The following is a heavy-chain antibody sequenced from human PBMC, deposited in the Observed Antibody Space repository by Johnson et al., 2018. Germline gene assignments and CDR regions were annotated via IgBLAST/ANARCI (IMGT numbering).Heavy chain of an antibody. CDR1: GFTFDDYA. CDR3: AKDKEYSSSSGDYYYMDV. V-gene: IGHV3-9*01. Sequence: VQSGRSLRLSCAASGFTFDDYAMHWVRQAPGKGLEWVSGISWNSGSIGYADSVKGRFTISRDNAKNSLYLQMNSLRAEDTALYYCAKDKEYSSSSGDYYYMDVWGKGTTVTVSS. D-gene: IGHD6-6*01. CDR2: ISWNSGSI. J-gene: IGHJ6*03.